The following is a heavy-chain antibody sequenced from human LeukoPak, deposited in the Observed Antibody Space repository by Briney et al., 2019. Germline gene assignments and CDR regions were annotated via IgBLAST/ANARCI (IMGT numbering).Heavy chain of an antibody. D-gene: IGHD3-9*01. V-gene: IGHV1-2*02. Sequence: ASVKVSCKASGYTFTGYYMHWVRQAPGQGLEWMGWINPNSGGTNYAQKFQGRVTITADESTSTAYMELSSLRSEDTAVYYCASYILTGYFNWFDPWGQGTLVTVSS. J-gene: IGHJ5*02. CDR3: ASYILTGYFNWFDP. CDR1: GYTFTGYY. CDR2: INPNSGGT.